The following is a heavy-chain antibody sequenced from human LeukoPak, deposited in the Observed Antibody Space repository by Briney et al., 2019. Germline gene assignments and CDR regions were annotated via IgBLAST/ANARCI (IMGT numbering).Heavy chain of an antibody. CDR3: AKDRMVRGAYFDY. J-gene: IGHJ4*02. V-gene: IGHV3-23*01. D-gene: IGHD3-10*01. CDR2: ISGSGGST. CDR1: GFTLSSYA. Sequence: GGSLRLSCAASGFTLSSYAMSWVRQAPGKGLEWVSAISGSGGSTYYADSVKGRFTISRDNSKNTLYRQMNSLRAEDTAVYYCAKDRMVRGAYFDYWGQGTLVTVSS.